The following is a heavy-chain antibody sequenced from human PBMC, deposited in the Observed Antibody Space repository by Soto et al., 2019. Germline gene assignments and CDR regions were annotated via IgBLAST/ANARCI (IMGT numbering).Heavy chain of an antibody. D-gene: IGHD3-3*01. V-gene: IGHV3-23*01. Sequence: GGSLRLSCAASGFTFTSFAVSWVRQAPGKGLEWVAANSGSGGNTYYADSIKGPFTVSRDNSRNTGYLQVDSLRVEDTAVHHCAIGEWLSTSYINFWGKGTLVTVSS. CDR1: GFTFTSFA. J-gene: IGHJ4*02. CDR2: NSGSGGNT. CDR3: AIGEWLSTSYINF.